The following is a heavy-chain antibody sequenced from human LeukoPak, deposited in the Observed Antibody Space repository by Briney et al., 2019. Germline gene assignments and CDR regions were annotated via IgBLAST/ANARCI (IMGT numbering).Heavy chain of an antibody. J-gene: IGHJ6*04. CDR2: IKKDGSEK. Sequence: GGSLRLSCAASGFTFSSYWMSWVRQAPGKGLEWVANIKKDGSEKYYVDSVKGRFTISRDNAKTSLYLQMNSLRAEDTAVYYCAELGITMIGGVWGKGTTVTVSS. V-gene: IGHV3-7*01. CDR3: AELGITMIGGV. CDR1: GFTFSSYW. D-gene: IGHD3-10*02.